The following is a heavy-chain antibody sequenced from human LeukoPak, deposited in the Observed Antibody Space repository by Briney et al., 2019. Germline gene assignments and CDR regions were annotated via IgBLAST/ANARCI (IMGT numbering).Heavy chain of an antibody. CDR3: ARAHYYDSNGYYYVDFDY. V-gene: IGHV1-2*02. D-gene: IGHD3-22*01. CDR1: GYSFTGYY. CDR2: INPDSGAT. J-gene: IGHJ4*02. Sequence: ASVKVSCKASGYSFTGYYMNWVRQAPGQGLEWMGWINPDSGATNYAQKFQGRVTMTRDTSISTAYMELSRLRSDDTAVYYCARAHYYDSNGYYYVDFDYWGQGTLVTVSS.